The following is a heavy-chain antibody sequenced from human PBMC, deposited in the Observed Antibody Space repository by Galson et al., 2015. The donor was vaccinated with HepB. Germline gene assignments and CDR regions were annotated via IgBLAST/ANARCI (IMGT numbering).Heavy chain of an antibody. Sequence: SVKVSCKVSGYTLTEVSMHWVRQAPGKGLEWMGLFDPEGDDKIYAQKFQGRLTMTEDTSTNTAYMELSSLTSEDTAMYYCASAHYDSSEYYEYEFHYWGQGTLVTVSS. CDR1: GYTLTEVS. J-gene: IGHJ4*02. D-gene: IGHD3-22*01. CDR3: ASAHYDSSEYYEYEFHY. V-gene: IGHV1-24*01. CDR2: FDPEGDDK.